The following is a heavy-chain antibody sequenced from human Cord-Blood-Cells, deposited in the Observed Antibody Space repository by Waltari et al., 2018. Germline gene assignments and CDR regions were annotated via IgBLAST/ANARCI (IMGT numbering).Heavy chain of an antibody. D-gene: IGHD7-27*01. CDR2: INPNSGGA. J-gene: IGHJ3*02. V-gene: IGHV1-2*02. CDR1: GYTFTGYY. Sequence: QVQLVQSGAEVKKPGASVKVSCKASGYTFTGYYMHWVRQAPGQGLEWMGWINPNSGGANYGKKFQGRVTMTRDTSISTAYMELSRLRSDDTAVYYCASLNLWGSDAFDIWGQGTMVTVSS. CDR3: ASLNLWGSDAFDI.